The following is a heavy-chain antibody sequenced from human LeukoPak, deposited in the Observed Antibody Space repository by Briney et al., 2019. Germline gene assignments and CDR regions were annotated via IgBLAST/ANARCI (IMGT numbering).Heavy chain of an antibody. CDR3: ARAPGQWLLYNWFDP. Sequence: SETLSLTCTVPGGSISSYYWSWIRQPAGKGLEWIGRIYTSGSTNYNPSLKSRVTISVDKSKNQFSLKLSSVTAADTAVYYCARAPGQWLLYNWFDPWGQGTLVTVSS. CDR2: IYTSGST. D-gene: IGHD6-19*01. V-gene: IGHV4-4*07. J-gene: IGHJ5*02. CDR1: GGSISSYY.